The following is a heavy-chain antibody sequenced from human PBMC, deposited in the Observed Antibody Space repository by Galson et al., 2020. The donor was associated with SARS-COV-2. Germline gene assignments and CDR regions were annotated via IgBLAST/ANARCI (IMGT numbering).Heavy chain of an antibody. V-gene: IGHV3-9*01. Sequence: GGSLRLSCAAPGFTFADYAMHWVRQAPGKGLEWVSGISWNSGSIGYADSVKGRFTTSRDNAKNSLYLQMNSLRAEDTALYYCAKGCDILTEVCFGPWGQGTLVTVSA. D-gene: IGHD3-9*01. CDR1: GFTFADYA. CDR2: ISWNSGSI. CDR3: AKGCDILTEVCFGP. J-gene: IGHJ5*02.